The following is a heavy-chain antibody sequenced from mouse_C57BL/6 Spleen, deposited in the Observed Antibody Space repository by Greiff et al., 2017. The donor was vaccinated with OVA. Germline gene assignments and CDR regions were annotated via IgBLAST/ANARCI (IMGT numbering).Heavy chain of an antibody. Sequence: EVKLMESGGGLVKPGGSLKLSCAASGFTFSDYGMHWVRQAPEKGLEWVAYISSGSSTIYYADTVKGRFTISRDNAKNTLFLQMTSLRSEDTAMYYCARLSNPFDYWGQGTTLTVSS. V-gene: IGHV5-17*01. D-gene: IGHD2-5*01. CDR1: GFTFSDYG. J-gene: IGHJ2*01. CDR2: ISSGSSTI. CDR3: ARLSNPFDY.